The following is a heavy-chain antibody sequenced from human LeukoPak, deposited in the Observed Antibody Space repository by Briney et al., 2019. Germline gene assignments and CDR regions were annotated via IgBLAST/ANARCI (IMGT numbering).Heavy chain of an antibody. CDR2: ISSSSSYI. CDR3: ATVTVTTYRSKGYYYYMDV. CDR1: GFTFSSYS. J-gene: IGHJ6*03. D-gene: IGHD4-17*01. Sequence: GGSLRLSCAASGFTFSSYSINWVRQAPGKGLEWVSSISSSSSYIYYADSVKGRFTISRDNAKNSLYLQMNSLRAEDTAVYYCATVTVTTYRSKGYYYYMDVWGEGTTVTVSS. V-gene: IGHV3-21*01.